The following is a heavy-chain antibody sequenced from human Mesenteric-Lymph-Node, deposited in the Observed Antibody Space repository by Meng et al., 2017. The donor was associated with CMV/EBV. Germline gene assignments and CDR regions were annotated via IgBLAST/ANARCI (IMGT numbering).Heavy chain of an antibody. CDR3: AKGKGTSILDWFDH. D-gene: IGHD1-1*01. Sequence: GGSLRLSCAASGFSFSNYVMTWVRQAPGKGLEWVSSIIGSGDSTFYADFVRGRFTISRDNFRNTLYLQMNSLRAEDTALYYCAKGKGTSILDWFDHWGQGTLVTVSS. V-gene: IGHV3-23*01. CDR2: IIGSGDST. J-gene: IGHJ5*02. CDR1: GFSFSNYV.